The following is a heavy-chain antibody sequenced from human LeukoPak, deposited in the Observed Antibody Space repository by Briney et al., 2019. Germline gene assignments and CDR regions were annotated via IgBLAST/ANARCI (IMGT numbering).Heavy chain of an antibody. Sequence: GESLKISCKASGYSFSNYWIGWVRQTPGKGLEWMGIIYPDDSDTRYSPSFQGQVTFSVDQSTAYLQWSSLQASDTGMYFCARHRGKPRIVVESSPFDIWGQGTLVTVSS. CDR1: GYSFSNYW. J-gene: IGHJ3*02. V-gene: IGHV5-51*01. CDR2: IYPDDSDT. D-gene: IGHD3-22*01. CDR3: ARHRGKPRIVVESSPFDI.